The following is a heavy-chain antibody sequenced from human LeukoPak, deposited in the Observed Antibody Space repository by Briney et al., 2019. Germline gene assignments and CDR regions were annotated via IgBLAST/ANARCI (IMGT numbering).Heavy chain of an antibody. Sequence: PSDPLSLTCTVSVASVTDYYWSWIRQSPGKGLEWISYIHHSGNSDYNPSLRSRVTTSLDTSKNQFSLNLISVTAADTAVYDCTRGHWGLQSWSQGTLVTVSS. CDR2: IHHSGNS. J-gene: IGHJ5*02. CDR3: TRGHWGLQS. D-gene: IGHD7-27*01. CDR1: VASVTDYY. V-gene: IGHV4-59*02.